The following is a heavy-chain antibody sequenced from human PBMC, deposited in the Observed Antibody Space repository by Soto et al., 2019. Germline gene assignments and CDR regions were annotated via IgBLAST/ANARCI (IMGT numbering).Heavy chain of an antibody. D-gene: IGHD3-10*01. V-gene: IGHV1-24*01. CDR1: GYTLTELS. CDR3: ATDPWVRGVIREGPPINWFDP. Sequence: ASVKVSCKVSGYTLTELSMHWVRQAPGKGLEWMGGFDPEDGETIYAQKFQGRVTMTEDTSTDTAYMELSSLRSEDTAVYYCATDPWVRGVIREGPPINWFDPWGQGTLVTVSS. CDR2: FDPEDGET. J-gene: IGHJ5*02.